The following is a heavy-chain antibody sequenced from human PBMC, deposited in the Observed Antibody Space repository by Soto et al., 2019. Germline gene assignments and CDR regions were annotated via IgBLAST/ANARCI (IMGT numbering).Heavy chain of an antibody. Sequence: GGSLRLSCAASGFTFDDHTMHWVRQAPGKGLEWVSLISWDGGSTYYADSVKGRFTISRDNSKNSLYLQMNSLRTEDTALYYCAKGLSGYVNYYYGKDVWGQGTTVTVSS. CDR1: GFTFDDHT. V-gene: IGHV3-43*01. CDR2: ISWDGGST. J-gene: IGHJ6*02. CDR3: AKGLSGYVNYYYGKDV. D-gene: IGHD5-12*01.